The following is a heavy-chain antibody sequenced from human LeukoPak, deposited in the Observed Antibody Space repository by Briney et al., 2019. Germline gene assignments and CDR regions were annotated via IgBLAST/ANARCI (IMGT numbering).Heavy chain of an antibody. J-gene: IGHJ4*02. CDR1: GYSFTNYW. V-gene: IGHV5-51*01. CDR2: IYPGDSHT. D-gene: IGHD5-18*01. CDR3: ATSRRGYSYVIDY. Sequence: PGESLKISCKGSGYSFTNYWIGWVRQMPGKGLEWMGIIYPGDSHTRYSPSFQGQVTISADKSIRIAYLQLNSLKASDTAIYYCATSRRGYSYVIDYWGQGTLVTVFS.